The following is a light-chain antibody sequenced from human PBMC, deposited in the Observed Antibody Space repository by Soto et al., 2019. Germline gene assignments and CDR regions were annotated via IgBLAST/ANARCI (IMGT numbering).Light chain of an antibody. CDR2: GIS. V-gene: IGKV3-20*01. CDR3: QQYGSSGT. Sequence: EMVMTQSPAILSVSPGESATLSCRSSQSVNSNYLAWYQQHPGQPPRLLIYGISTRATGIPARFSGSGSGTEFSLTISRLEPEDFAVYYCQQYGSSGTFGQGTKVDI. CDR1: QSVNSNY. J-gene: IGKJ1*01.